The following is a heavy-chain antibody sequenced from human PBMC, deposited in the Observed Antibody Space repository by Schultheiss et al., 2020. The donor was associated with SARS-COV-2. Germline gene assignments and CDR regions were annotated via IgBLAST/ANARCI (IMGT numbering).Heavy chain of an antibody. D-gene: IGHD4-17*01. CDR3: ARDWVPSTVTRSWFDP. J-gene: IGHJ5*02. CDR1: GFTFSSYA. Sequence: GGSLRLSCAASGFTFSSYAMHWVRQAPGKGLEWVAVISYDGSNKYYADSVKGRFTISRDNSKNTLYLQMNSLRAEDTAVYYCARDWVPSTVTRSWFDPWGQGTLVTVSS. V-gene: IGHV3-30-3*01. CDR2: ISYDGSNK.